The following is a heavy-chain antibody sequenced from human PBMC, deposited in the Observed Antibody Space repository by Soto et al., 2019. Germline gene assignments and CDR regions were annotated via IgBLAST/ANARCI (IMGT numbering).Heavy chain of an antibody. V-gene: IGHV4-31*03. D-gene: IGHD6-13*01. CDR1: GDSISNEGYY. CDR2: VYYSGLT. CDR3: AADATAWQQFTPSDS. J-gene: IGHJ4*02. Sequence: SETLSLTCTVSGDSISNEGYYWTWVRQQPGKGLEWVGYVYYSGLTNYNPSLKSRATVSRDRSNNQFSLRLSSVTAADTAVYYCAADATAWQQFTPSDSWGQGTRVTVSS.